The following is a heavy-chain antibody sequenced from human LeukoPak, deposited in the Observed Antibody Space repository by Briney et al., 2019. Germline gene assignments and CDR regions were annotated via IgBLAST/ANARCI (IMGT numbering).Heavy chain of an antibody. Sequence: GGSLRLSCAASEFTFRNNWMTWVRQAPGKGLEWVAHIKEDGSAQNYIDSVKGRFTISRDNAKNSLFLQMNSVRAEDTAIYYCARDLGWFHFDSWGQGTLVTVSS. V-gene: IGHV3-7*01. CDR3: ARDLGWFHFDS. CDR1: EFTFRNNW. CDR2: IKEDGSAQ. J-gene: IGHJ4*02. D-gene: IGHD2-15*01.